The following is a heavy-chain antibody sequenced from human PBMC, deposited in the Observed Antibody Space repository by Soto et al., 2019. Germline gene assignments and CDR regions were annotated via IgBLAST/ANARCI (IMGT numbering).Heavy chain of an antibody. V-gene: IGHV3-13*01. CDR3: ARSCSGGSCYLDSFDI. CDR1: GFTFSSYD. J-gene: IGHJ3*02. Sequence: PGGSLRLSCAASGFTFSSYDMHWVRQATGKGLEWVSAIGTAGDTYYPGSVKGRFTISRENAKNSLYLQVNSLRAGDTAVYYCARSCSGGSCYLDSFDIWGQGTMVTVSS. CDR2: IGTAGDT. D-gene: IGHD2-15*01.